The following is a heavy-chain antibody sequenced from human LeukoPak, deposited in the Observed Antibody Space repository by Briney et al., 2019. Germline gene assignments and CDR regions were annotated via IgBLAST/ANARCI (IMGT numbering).Heavy chain of an antibody. Sequence: ASVKVSCKASGYTFTGYYMHRVRQAPGQGLEWMGRINPNSGGTNYAQKFQGRVTMTRDTSISTAYMELSRLRSDDTAVYYCARETFSGNLKAFDIWGQGTMVTVSS. J-gene: IGHJ3*02. CDR3: ARETFSGNLKAFDI. D-gene: IGHD3-22*01. V-gene: IGHV1-2*06. CDR1: GYTFTGYY. CDR2: INPNSGGT.